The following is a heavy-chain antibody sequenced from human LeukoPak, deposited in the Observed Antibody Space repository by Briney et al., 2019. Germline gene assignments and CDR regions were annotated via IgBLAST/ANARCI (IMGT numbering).Heavy chain of an antibody. D-gene: IGHD6-6*01. V-gene: IGHV1-69*06. CDR3: GSYSSSSYYYYYMDV. Sequence: SVKVSCKASGYTFTSYYMHWVRQAPGQGLEWMGGIIPIFGTANYAQKFQGRVTITADKSTSTAYMELSSLRSEDTAVYYCGSYSSSSYYYYYMDVWGKGATVTVSS. CDR2: IIPIFGTA. CDR1: GYTFTSYY. J-gene: IGHJ6*03.